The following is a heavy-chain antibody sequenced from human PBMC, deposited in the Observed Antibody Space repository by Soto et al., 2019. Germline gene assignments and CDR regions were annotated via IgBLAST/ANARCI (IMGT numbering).Heavy chain of an antibody. Sequence: EVQLVESGGGLVKPGGSLRLSCAASGFTFSSYSMNWVRQAPGKGLEWVSSISSSSSYIYYADSVKGRFIISRDNAKNSLYLQMNSLRAEDTAVYYCARDQPGYSYGYGLGYWGQGTLVTGSS. D-gene: IGHD5-18*01. CDR1: GFTFSSYS. V-gene: IGHV3-21*01. J-gene: IGHJ4*02. CDR2: ISSSSSYI. CDR3: ARDQPGYSYGYGLGY.